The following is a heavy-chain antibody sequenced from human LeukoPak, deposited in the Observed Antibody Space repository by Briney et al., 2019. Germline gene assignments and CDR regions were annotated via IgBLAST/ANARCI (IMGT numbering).Heavy chain of an antibody. CDR3: AKTLYDSSGYRDHYGMDV. CDR2: ISGSGGST. D-gene: IGHD3-22*01. V-gene: IGHV3-23*01. Sequence: GGSLRLSCAASGFTFSSYAMSWVRQAPGKGLEWVSAISGSGGSTYYADSVKGRFTISRDNSKNTLYLQMNSLRAEDTAVYYCAKTLYDSSGYRDHYGMDVWGQGTTVTVSS. CDR1: GFTFSSYA. J-gene: IGHJ6*02.